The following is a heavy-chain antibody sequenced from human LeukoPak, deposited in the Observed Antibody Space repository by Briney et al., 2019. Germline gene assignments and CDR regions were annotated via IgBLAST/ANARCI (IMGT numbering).Heavy chain of an antibody. CDR1: GFRFSDHY. CDR3: ARDDSTGDDY. J-gene: IGHJ4*02. V-gene: IGHV3-72*01. CDR2: TRNKASSDAT. Sequence: GGSLRLSCAGSGFRFSDHYIDWVRQAPGKGPEWVGRTRNKASSDATEYAASVKGRFSISRDDSKNLLFLQMNSLRTEDTAVYYCARDDSTGDDYWGQGALVTVSS. D-gene: IGHD7-27*01.